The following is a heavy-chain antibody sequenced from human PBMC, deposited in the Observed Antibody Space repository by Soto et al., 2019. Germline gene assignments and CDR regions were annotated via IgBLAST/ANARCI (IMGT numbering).Heavy chain of an antibody. CDR1: GGSISSGGYY. D-gene: IGHD3-3*01. V-gene: IGHV4-31*03. CDR2: IYYSGST. CDR3: ARGGITIFGVVTEIDY. Sequence: SETLSLTCTVSGGSISSGGYYWSWIRQHPGKGLEWIGYIYYSGSTYYNPSLKSRVTISVDTSKNQFSLKLSSVTAADTAVYYCARGGITIFGVVTEIDYWGQGTLVTVSS. J-gene: IGHJ4*02.